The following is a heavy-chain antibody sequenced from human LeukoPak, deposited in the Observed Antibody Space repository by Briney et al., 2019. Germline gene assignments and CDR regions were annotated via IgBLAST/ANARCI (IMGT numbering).Heavy chain of an antibody. D-gene: IGHD6-13*01. CDR1: GFTFSSYS. CDR3: ARVGKVAAAHSFDY. CDR2: ISSSSSYI. J-gene: IGHJ4*02. Sequence: GGSLRLSCAASGFTFSSYSMNWVRQAPGKGLEWVSSISSSSSYIYYADSVKGRLTISRDNAKNSLYLQMNSLRAEDTAVYYCARVGKVAAAHSFDYWGQGTLVTVSS. V-gene: IGHV3-21*01.